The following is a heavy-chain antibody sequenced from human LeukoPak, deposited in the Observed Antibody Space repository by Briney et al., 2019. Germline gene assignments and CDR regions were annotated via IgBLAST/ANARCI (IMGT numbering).Heavy chain of an antibody. CDR3: AKGEFGDYSRVFFDH. CDR2: IGGSGIRL. Sequence: PGGSLRLSCAASGFTFSTYGINWVRQAPGKGLEWVSGIGGSGIRLYYADSVKGRFTISRDNSKNTLYLQMNSLRAEDTAVYYCAKGEFGDYSRVFFDHWGQGTLVTVSS. D-gene: IGHD2-15*01. V-gene: IGHV3-23*01. CDR1: GFTFSTYG. J-gene: IGHJ4*02.